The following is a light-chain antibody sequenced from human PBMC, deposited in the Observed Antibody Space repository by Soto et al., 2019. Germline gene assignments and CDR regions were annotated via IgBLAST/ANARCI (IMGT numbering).Light chain of an antibody. CDR3: QQYNNWPPPIT. Sequence: EIVMTQSPATLSVSPGERATLSCRPSQSVSSNLAWYQQKPGQAPRLLIYGASTRATGIPARFSGSGSGTEFTLTIGSLQSEDFAVYYCQQYNNWPPPITFGQGTRLEIK. J-gene: IGKJ5*01. V-gene: IGKV3-15*01. CDR1: QSVSSN. CDR2: GAS.